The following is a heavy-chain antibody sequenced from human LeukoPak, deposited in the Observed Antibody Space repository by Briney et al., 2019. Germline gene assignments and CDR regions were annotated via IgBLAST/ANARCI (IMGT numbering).Heavy chain of an antibody. J-gene: IGHJ6*03. Sequence: PGGSLRLSWAASGFTFSSYAMSWVRQAPGKGLEWVSAISGSGGSTYYADSVKGRFTISRDNSKNTLYLQMNSLRAEDTAVYYCAKDRCSNGVGCYYYYMDVWGKGTTVTISS. CDR1: GFTFSSYA. CDR3: AKDRCSNGVGCYYYYMDV. CDR2: ISGSGGST. V-gene: IGHV3-23*01. D-gene: IGHD2-8*01.